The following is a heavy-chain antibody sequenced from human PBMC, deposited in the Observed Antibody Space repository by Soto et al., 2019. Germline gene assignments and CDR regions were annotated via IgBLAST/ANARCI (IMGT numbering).Heavy chain of an antibody. Sequence: GGSLRLSCAASGFTFSSYAMSWVRQAPGKGLEWVSVISGSGGSTYYADSVKGRFTISTDNSKNTLYLQMNSLRAEDAAVYYCATIRGRPVFSGSWYKVDAFDIWGQGTMVTVSS. CDR2: ISGSGGST. D-gene: IGHD6-13*01. J-gene: IGHJ3*02. CDR3: ATIRGRPVFSGSWYKVDAFDI. V-gene: IGHV3-23*01. CDR1: GFTFSSYA.